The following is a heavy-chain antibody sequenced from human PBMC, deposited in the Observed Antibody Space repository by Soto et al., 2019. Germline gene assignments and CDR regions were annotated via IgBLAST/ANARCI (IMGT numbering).Heavy chain of an antibody. CDR2: IYSGGST. V-gene: IGHV3-53*01. Sequence: PGWSLRLSCAASGFTVSSNYMSWVRQAPGKGLEWVSVIYSGGSTYYADSVKGRFTISRDNSKNTLYLQMNSLRAEDTAVYYCARETSTADPYYYGMDVWGQGTTVTVSS. CDR3: ARETSTADPYYYGMDV. D-gene: IGHD5-18*01. J-gene: IGHJ6*02. CDR1: GFTVSSNY.